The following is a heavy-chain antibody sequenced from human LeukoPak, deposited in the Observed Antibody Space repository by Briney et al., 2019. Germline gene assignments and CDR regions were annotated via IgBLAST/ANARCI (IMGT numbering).Heavy chain of an antibody. CDR3: AIMHGYYDGSGYWVQ. CDR1: GFTFGSYG. V-gene: IGHV3-23*01. Sequence: GGSPRLSCAASGFTFGSYGMSWVRQAPGKGLEWVSFITPNADRTSYADSVEGRFTISRDNPRNTLYMQMNSLRDEDTAVYYCAIMHGYYDGSGYWVQWGQGTLVTVSS. D-gene: IGHD3-22*01. CDR2: ITPNADRT. J-gene: IGHJ1*01.